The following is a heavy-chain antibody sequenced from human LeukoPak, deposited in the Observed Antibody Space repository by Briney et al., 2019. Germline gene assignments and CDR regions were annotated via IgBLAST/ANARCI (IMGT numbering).Heavy chain of an antibody. J-gene: IGHJ5*02. Sequence: GGSLRLSCAASGFTFSSYSMNWVRQAPGKGLEWVSSISSSSSYIYYADSLKGRFTISRDNAKNSLYLQMNSLRAEDTAVYYCARILVVYAISGWFDPWGQGTLVTVSS. CDR3: ARILVVYAISGWFDP. V-gene: IGHV3-21*01. CDR1: GFTFSSYS. D-gene: IGHD2-8*02. CDR2: ISSSSSYI.